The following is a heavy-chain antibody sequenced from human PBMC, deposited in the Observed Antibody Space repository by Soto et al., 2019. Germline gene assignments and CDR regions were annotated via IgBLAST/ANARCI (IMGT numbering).Heavy chain of an antibody. CDR3: AKDGGSYYWFDP. D-gene: IGHD1-26*01. V-gene: IGHV3-30-3*01. CDR1: GFTFSSYA. Sequence: GGSLRLSCAASGFTFSSYAMHWVRQAPGKGLEWVAVISYDGSNKYYADSVKGRFTVSRDNSKNTLYLQMNSLRAEDTAVYYCAKDGGSYYWFDPRGQGTLVTVSS. J-gene: IGHJ5*02. CDR2: ISYDGSNK.